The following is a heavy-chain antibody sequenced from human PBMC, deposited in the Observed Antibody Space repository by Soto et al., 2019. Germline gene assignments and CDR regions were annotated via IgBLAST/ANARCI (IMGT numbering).Heavy chain of an antibody. CDR3: ARSQYCGGDCYSDGADY. CDR2: ISSSSSYR. D-gene: IGHD2-21*02. CDR1: GFTFSFYS. V-gene: IGHV3-21*01. J-gene: IGHJ4*02. Sequence: PGGSLRLSCAASGFTFSFYSMNWVRQAPGKRLEWVSSISSSSSYRYYADSVKGRFTISRDNAKNSLFLQMNSLRAEDTAVYYCARSQYCGGDCYSDGADYWGQGTLVTVSS.